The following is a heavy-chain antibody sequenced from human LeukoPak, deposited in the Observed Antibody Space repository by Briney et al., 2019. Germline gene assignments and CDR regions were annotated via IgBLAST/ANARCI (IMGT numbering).Heavy chain of an antibody. J-gene: IGHJ4*02. V-gene: IGHV4-38-2*02. D-gene: IGHD2-21*01. CDR1: GYSISSGYY. CDR2: IYHSGST. CDR3: ARGYSAYYFDY. Sequence: SETLSLTCTVSGYSISSGYYWGWIRQPPGKGLEWIGSIYHSGSTYYNPSLKSRVTMSVGTAKNQFSLKLSSVTAADTAVYYCARGYSAYYFDYWGQGTLVTVSS.